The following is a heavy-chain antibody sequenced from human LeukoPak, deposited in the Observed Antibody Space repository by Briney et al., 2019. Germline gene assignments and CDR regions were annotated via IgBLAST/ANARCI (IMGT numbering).Heavy chain of an antibody. CDR2: ISSSSSYI. V-gene: IGHV3-21*01. D-gene: IGHD5-24*01. Sequence: PGGSLRLSCAASGFTFSASRMNWVRQAPGRGLEWVSSISSSSSYIYYADSVKGRFTISRDNAKNSLYLQMNSLRAEDTAVYYCARDMEMATPFDYWGQGTLVTVSS. CDR3: ARDMEMATPFDY. CDR1: GFTFSASR. J-gene: IGHJ4*02.